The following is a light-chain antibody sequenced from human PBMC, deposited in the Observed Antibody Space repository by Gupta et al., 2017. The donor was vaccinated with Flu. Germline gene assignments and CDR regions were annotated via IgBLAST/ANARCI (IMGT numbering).Light chain of an antibody. CDR3: QQYHDWPWT. CDR1: QSVSSN. CDR2: GAS. J-gene: IGKJ1*01. Sequence: EVVLEQSPATLSGERATLSCRASQSVSSNLAWYRQKPGQAPRLLIYGASTRATGIPARFSGSGSGTEFTLTISSLQSEDLAVYYCQQYHDWPWTFGQGTEVDIK. V-gene: IGKV3-15*01.